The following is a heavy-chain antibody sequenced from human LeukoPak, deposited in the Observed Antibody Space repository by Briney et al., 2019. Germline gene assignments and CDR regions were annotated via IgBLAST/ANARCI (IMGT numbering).Heavy chain of an antibody. Sequence: GGSLRLSCTVSGFIFSDSWMAWIRQAPGKGLEWVAIIEKNGSGKNYVDSVKGRFIISRDNAKNTLYLQMNSLRAEDTAVYYCARETPYSSSWYRYYYYGMDVWGQGTTVTVSS. CDR2: IEKNGSGK. D-gene: IGHD6-13*01. CDR3: ARETPYSSSWYRYYYYGMDV. J-gene: IGHJ6*02. V-gene: IGHV3-7*01. CDR1: GFIFSDSW.